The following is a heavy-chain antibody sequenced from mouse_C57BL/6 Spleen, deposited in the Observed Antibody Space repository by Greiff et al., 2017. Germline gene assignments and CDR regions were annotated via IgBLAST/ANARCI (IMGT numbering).Heavy chain of an antibody. Sequence: QVQLQQSGAELVRPGASVTLSCKASGYTFTDYEMHWVKQTPVHGLEWIGAIDPETGGTAYNQKFKGKAILTADKSSSTAYMELRSRTSEDSAVYYCTRGSLGGFAYWGQGTLVTVSA. CDR3: TRGSLGGFAY. CDR1: GYTFTDYE. CDR2: IDPETGGT. V-gene: IGHV1-15*01. D-gene: IGHD6-5*01. J-gene: IGHJ3*01.